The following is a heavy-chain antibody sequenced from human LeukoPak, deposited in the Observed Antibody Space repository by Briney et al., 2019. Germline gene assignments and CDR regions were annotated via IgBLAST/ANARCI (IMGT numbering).Heavy chain of an antibody. J-gene: IGHJ4*02. Sequence: PGGSLRLSCVASGVTLSNYAMNWVRQAPGKGLEWVSYITSSSSSIYYADSVKGRFTISRDNAKNSLYLQMNSLRDEDTAVYYCARAGGYSNYVDYWGQGTLVTVSS. CDR1: GVTLSNYA. CDR3: ARAGGYSNYVDY. D-gene: IGHD4-11*01. CDR2: ITSSSSSI. V-gene: IGHV3-48*02.